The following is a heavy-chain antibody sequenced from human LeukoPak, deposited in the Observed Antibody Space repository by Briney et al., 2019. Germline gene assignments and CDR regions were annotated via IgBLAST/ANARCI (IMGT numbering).Heavy chain of an antibody. CDR2: IVVGRGET. V-gene: IGHV1-58*02. CDR3: AAETYSDSCCWFDP. CDR1: GLTFSSSA. Sequence: SVKVSCKASGLTFSSSAIQWVRQARGQPLEWIGWIVVGRGETKYTQKLQGRVTITSDLSTSTAYMELSSLRSEDTAVYYCAAETYSDSCCWFDPWVQGTLVTVSS. J-gene: IGHJ5*02. D-gene: IGHD2-21*02.